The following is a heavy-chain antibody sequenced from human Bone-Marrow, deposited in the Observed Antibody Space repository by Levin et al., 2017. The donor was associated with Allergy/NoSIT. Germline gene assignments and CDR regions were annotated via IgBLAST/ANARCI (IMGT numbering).Heavy chain of an antibody. D-gene: IGHD2-2*01. V-gene: IGHV3-15*07. CDR3: TTGHSSNWYSHGGY. CDR1: GFTFSGAW. CDR2: IKSKDNGGTT. Sequence: GGSLRLSCAASGFTFSGAWMNWVRQAPGKGLEWVGRIKSKDNGGTTDYGAPVKGRFAISRDDSKNTLSLQMNSLKTEDTAVYYCTTGHSSNWYSHGGYWGQGTLVTVSS. J-gene: IGHJ4*02.